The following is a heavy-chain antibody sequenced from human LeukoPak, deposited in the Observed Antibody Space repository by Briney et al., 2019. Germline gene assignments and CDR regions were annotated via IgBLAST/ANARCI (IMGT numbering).Heavy chain of an antibody. V-gene: IGHV1-2*02. CDR2: INPNSGGT. J-gene: IGHJ4*02. Sequence: ASVKVSCKASGGTFSSYAISWVRQAPGQGLEWMGWINPNSGGTNYAQKFQGRVTMTRDTSISTAYMELSRLRSDDTAVYYCARDDPTLGVDYWGQGTLVTVSS. CDR1: GGTFSSYA. CDR3: ARDDPTLGVDY. D-gene: IGHD7-27*01.